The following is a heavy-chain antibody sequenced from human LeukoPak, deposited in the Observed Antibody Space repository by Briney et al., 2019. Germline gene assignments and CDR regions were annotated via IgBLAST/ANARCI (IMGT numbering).Heavy chain of an antibody. V-gene: IGHV2-5*01. J-gene: IGHJ5*02. CDR1: GFSLSTSGGG. D-gene: IGHD3-22*01. Sequence: SGPTLVKPTQTLTLTCTFSGFSLSTSGGGVGWIRQPPGKALECLALIYWYDDKRYSPSLKSRLTITKDTSKNQVVLTMTNMDPVDTATYYCAHVPPYYYDSSGYYHFQENWFDPWGQGTLVTVSS. CDR3: AHVPPYYYDSSGYYHFQENWFDP. CDR2: IYWYDDK.